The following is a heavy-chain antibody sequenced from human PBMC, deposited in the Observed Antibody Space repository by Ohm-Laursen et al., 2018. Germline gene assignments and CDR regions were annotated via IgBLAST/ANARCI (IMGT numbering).Heavy chain of an antibody. J-gene: IGHJ4*02. V-gene: IGHV4-34*11. CDR1: GGSLSGYY. Sequence: GTLSLTCVVYGGSLSGYYWSWIRQSPEKGLEWIGYISYSGTSEHNPSLKGRVTMSVDTSKNQFSLSLNSVTAADTAIYYCVRDRRDGFNYVEYWGQGTLVTVSS. D-gene: IGHD5-24*01. CDR3: VRDRRDGFNYVEY. CDR2: ISYSGTS.